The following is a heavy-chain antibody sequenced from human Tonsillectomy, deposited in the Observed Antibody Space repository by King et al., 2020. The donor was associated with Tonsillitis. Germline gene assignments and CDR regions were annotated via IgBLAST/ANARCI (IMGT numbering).Heavy chain of an antibody. J-gene: IGHJ4*02. D-gene: IGHD4-23*01. CDR1: GFTFNTYA. V-gene: IGHV3-23*04. CDR2: ITGSGGDT. Sequence: QLVQSGGGLVQPGGSLRLSCAASGFTFNTYAMTWVRQAPGKGLEWVSAITGSGGDTYYADSVEGRFTISRDNSKNTLYLQMNSLGVEDTALYYCAKDGLGGPDDYWGQGTLVTVSS. CDR3: AKDGLGGPDDY.